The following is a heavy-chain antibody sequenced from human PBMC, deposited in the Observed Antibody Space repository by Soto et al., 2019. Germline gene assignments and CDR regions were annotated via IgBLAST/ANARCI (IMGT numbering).Heavy chain of an antibody. J-gene: IGHJ4*02. V-gene: IGHV3-48*02. CDR1: VFTFSSYS. CDR2: MSSSSSTI. D-gene: IGHD3-22*01. CDR3: ASQYYDSSRCPYFDD. Sequence: GSMRLSCAASVFTFSSYSMNWVRQAAVKGLEWVSSMSSSSSTIYYADSVKGRFTISRDNAKNSLYLQMNSLRDDHTAVYYCASQYYDSSRCPYFDDWGPGTLVTASS.